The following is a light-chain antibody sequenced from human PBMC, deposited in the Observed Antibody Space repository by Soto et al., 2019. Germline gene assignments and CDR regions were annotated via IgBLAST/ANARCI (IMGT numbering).Light chain of an antibody. CDR3: CSYAGSLYV. J-gene: IGLJ1*01. V-gene: IGLV2-11*01. Sequence: QSVLTQPRSVSGSPGQSVTISCTGTSSDVGGYNYVSWYQQHPGKAPKLMIYDVSKRPSGVPDRFSGSKSGNTASLTISGLQAEDEADYCCSYAGSLYVFGTGTKLTVL. CDR1: SSDVGGYNY. CDR2: DVS.